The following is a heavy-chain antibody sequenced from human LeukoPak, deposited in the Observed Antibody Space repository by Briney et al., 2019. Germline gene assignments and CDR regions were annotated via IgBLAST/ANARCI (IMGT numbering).Heavy chain of an antibody. J-gene: IGHJ4*02. CDR1: GFTFSDYY. V-gene: IGHV3-11*01. CDR3: ASIVSSGWVFDD. Sequence: GGSLRLSCAASGFTFSDYYMSWIRQAPGKGLEWVSYISSRGSTIYYADTVKGRFTISRDNAKNSLYLQMNSLRAEDTAVYYCASIVSSGWVFDDWGQGTLVTVSS. CDR2: ISSRGSTI. D-gene: IGHD6-19*01.